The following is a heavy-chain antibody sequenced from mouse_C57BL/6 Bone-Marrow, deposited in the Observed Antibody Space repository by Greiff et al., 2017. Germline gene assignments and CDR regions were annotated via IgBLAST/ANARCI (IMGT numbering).Heavy chain of an antibody. CDR3: AREIYYGYEGFAY. CDR1: GYTFTSYW. D-gene: IGHD2-2*01. J-gene: IGHJ3*01. Sequence: QVQLQQPGAELVRPGSSVKLSCKASGYTFTSYWMHWVKQRPIQGLEWIGNIDPSDSETHYNQKFKDKATLTVDKSSSTAYMQLSSLTSEDSAVYYCAREIYYGYEGFAYWGQGTLVTVSA. V-gene: IGHV1-52*01. CDR2: IDPSDSET.